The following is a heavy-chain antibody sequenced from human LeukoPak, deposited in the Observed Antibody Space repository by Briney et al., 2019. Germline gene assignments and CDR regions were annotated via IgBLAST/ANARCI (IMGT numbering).Heavy chain of an antibody. D-gene: IGHD3-10*01. CDR2: ISYDGSNK. CDR1: GFXFSSYG. J-gene: IGHJ5*02. CDR3: AKDYGWFDP. Sequence: PGRSLRLSCAASGFXFSSYGIHWVRQAPGKGLEWVAVISYDGSNKYYVDSVEGRFTISRDNSKNTLYLQMNSLRDEDTAVYYCAKDYGWFDPWGQGTLVTVSS. V-gene: IGHV3-30*18.